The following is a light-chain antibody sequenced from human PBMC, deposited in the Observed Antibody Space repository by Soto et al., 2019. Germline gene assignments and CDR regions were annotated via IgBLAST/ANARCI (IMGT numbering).Light chain of an antibody. CDR3: QQRSHWPPGLT. J-gene: IGKJ4*01. CDR1: QSVSSY. Sequence: EIVLTQSPATLSLSPGERATLSCRASQSVSSYLAWYQQKPGQAPRLLIYDASNRATGIPARFRGSGSGTDFTLTISSLEPEDFAVYYCQQRSHWPPGLTFGGGTKVELK. V-gene: IGKV3-11*01. CDR2: DAS.